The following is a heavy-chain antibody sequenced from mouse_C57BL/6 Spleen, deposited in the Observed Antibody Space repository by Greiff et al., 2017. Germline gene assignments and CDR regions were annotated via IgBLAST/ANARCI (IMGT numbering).Heavy chain of an antibody. CDR2: IYPGGGYT. D-gene: IGHD3-2*02. Sequence: VKLQQSGAELVRPGTSVKMSCKASGYTFTNYWIGWAKQRPGHGLEWIGDIYPGGGYTNYNEKFKGKATLTADKSSSTAYMQFSSLTSEDSAIYYCARSKDSSGYGGFDYWGQGTTLTVSS. V-gene: IGHV1-63*01. CDR1: GYTFTNYW. CDR3: ARSKDSSGYGGFDY. J-gene: IGHJ2*01.